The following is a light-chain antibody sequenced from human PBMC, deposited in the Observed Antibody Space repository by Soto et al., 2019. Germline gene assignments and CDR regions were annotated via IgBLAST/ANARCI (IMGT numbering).Light chain of an antibody. J-gene: IGKJ1*01. Sequence: DIPMTQSPSTLPASVGDRVTITCRASQSISRWLAWYQQRPGKAPKLLIYDASSLQSGVPSRFSGSGSGTEFTLTISSLQPDDFATYYCQQDNGPVTFAQGTKVEIK. V-gene: IGKV1-5*01. CDR2: DAS. CDR1: QSISRW. CDR3: QQDNGPVT.